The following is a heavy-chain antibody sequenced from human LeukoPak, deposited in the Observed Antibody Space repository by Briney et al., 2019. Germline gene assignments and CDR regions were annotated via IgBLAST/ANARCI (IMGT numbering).Heavy chain of an antibody. CDR1: GFTFSSYW. D-gene: IGHD3-3*01. V-gene: IGHV3-7*03. CDR3: ARDLTEYYDFWSGSNWFDP. J-gene: IGHJ5*02. Sequence: GGSLRLSCAASGFTFSSYWMSWVRQAPGKGLEWVVNIKQDGSEKYYVDSVKGRFTISRDNAKNSLYLQMNSLRAEDTAVYYCARDLTEYYDFWSGSNWFDPWGQGTLVTVSS. CDR2: IKQDGSEK.